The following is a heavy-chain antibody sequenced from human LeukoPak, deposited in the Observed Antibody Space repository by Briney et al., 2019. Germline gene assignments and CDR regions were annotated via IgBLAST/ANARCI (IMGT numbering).Heavy chain of an antibody. D-gene: IGHD3-10*01. CDR2: IYNAGST. V-gene: IGHV4-39*01. J-gene: IGHJ4*02. Sequence: SETLSLTCTVPDDSISSSDSYWDWIRQPPGKGLEWIGSIYNAGSTRYNPSLKSRVTISVDSSKNHFSLKLNSVTATDTAVYFCARHGGSGAPDNWGQGTLVTVSS. CDR3: ARHGGSGAPDN. CDR1: DDSISSSDSY.